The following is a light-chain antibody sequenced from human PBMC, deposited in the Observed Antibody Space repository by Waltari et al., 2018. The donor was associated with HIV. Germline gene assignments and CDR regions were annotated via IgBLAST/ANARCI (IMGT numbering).Light chain of an antibody. J-gene: IGKJ1*01. CDR1: PKVVSTY. V-gene: IGKV3-20*01. CDR3: QHFSSSRWT. Sequence: EIVLTPAPGTLSLSPGERAILSCRASPKVVSTYLAWYQQKPGQAPRLLIYGASRRATGIPDRFSGSGSGTDFTLTISRLEPEDSAVYYCQHFSSSRWTFGQGTKVEIK. CDR2: GAS.